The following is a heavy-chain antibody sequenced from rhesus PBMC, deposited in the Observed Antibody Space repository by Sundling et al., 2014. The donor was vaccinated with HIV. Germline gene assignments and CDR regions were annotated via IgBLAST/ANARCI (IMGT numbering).Heavy chain of an antibody. J-gene: IGHJ4*01. CDR1: GFTLSDNY. D-gene: IGHD3-16*01. CDR3: ARDKDRSGSRYFDY. CDR2: ISNGGGST. Sequence: EVQLVESGGGLAKPGGSLRLSCAASGFTLSDNYMDWVRQAPGKGLEWVSRISNGGGSTWYADFVKGRFTISRENAKNTLFLQMDSLRAEDTAVYYCARDKDRSGSRYFDYWGQGVLVTVSS. V-gene: IGHV3-178*01.